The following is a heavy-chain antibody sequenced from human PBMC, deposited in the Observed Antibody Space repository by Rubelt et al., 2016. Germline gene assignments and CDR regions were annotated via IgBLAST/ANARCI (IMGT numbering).Heavy chain of an antibody. CDR1: GGSFSGYY. V-gene: IGHV4-34*11. J-gene: IGHJ6*02. CDR3: ARLVGATDYYYYGMDV. CDR2: IYYSGST. D-gene: IGHD1-26*01. Sequence: QVQLQQWGAGLLKPSETLSLTCAVYGGSFSGYYWSWIRQPPGKGLEWIGYIYYSGSTNYNPSLKSRVTISVDTSKNQFSLKLSSVTAADTAVYYCARLVGATDYYYYGMDVWGQGTTVTVSS.